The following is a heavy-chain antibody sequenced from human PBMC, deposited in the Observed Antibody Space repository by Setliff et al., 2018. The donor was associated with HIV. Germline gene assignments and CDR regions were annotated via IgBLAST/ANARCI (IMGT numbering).Heavy chain of an antibody. D-gene: IGHD3-22*01. V-gene: IGHV4-59*08. CDR2: IHYSGSS. CDR1: GGSITGHY. CDR3: ARSRESSGYYRDYYYYLDV. Sequence: PSETLSLTCTVSGGSITGHYWSWIRQPPGKGLERIGYIHYSGSSNYNPSLKSRVTISVDTSKKPLSLKLCSVAAADAAVYYCARSRESSGYYRDYYYYLDVWGKGTTVTVSS. J-gene: IGHJ6*03.